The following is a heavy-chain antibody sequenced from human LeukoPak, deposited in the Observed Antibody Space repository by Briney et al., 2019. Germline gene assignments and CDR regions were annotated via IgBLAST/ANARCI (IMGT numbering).Heavy chain of an antibody. J-gene: IGHJ5*02. CDR1: GFTFSSYA. CDR3: ARGSDFVGGWFDP. Sequence: GGSLRLSCAASGFTFSSYAMHWVRQAPGKGLEWVAVISYDGSNKYYADSVKGRFTFSRDNSKNTLYLQMNSLRAEDTAVYYCARGSDFVGGWFDPWGQGTLVTVSS. CDR2: ISYDGSNK. V-gene: IGHV3-30*03. D-gene: IGHD2-21*02.